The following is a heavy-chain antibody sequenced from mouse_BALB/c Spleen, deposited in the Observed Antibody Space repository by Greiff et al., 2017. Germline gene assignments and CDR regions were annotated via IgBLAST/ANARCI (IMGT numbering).Heavy chain of an antibody. Sequence: VKLQESGAGLVKPGASVKLSCKASGYTFTEYIIHWVKQRSGQGLEWIGWFYPGSGSIKYNEKFKDKATLTADKSSSTVYMELSRLTSEDSAVYFCGRHEDVVSGAWFGYWGQGTLVTVSA. J-gene: IGHJ3*01. CDR3: GRHEDVVSGAWFGY. D-gene: IGHD2-13*01. CDR1: GYTFTEYI. V-gene: IGHV1-62-2*01. CDR2: FYPGSGSI.